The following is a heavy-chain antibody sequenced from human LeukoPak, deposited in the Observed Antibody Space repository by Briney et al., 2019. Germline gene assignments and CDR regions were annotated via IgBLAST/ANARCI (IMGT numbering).Heavy chain of an antibody. V-gene: IGHV5-51*01. CDR3: ARPPIAATAYYFDY. CDR1: GYRFTSYW. J-gene: IGHJ4*02. Sequence: GESLKISCKGSGYRFTSYWIGWVRQMPGKGLEWTGIIFPGDSDTRYSPSFQGQVTISADKSISTACLQWSSLKASDTAMYYCARPPIAATAYYFDYWGQGTLVIVSS. D-gene: IGHD6-13*01. CDR2: IFPGDSDT.